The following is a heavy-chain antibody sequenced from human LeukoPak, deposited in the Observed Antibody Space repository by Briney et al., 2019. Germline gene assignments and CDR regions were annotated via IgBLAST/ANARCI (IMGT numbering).Heavy chain of an antibody. Sequence: GASVKVSCKASGGTFSSYAISWVRQAPGQGLEWMGRIIPILGIANYAQKFQGRVTITADKSTSTAYMELSSLRSEDTAVYYCARDGEEYYDSSGYYEPWGQGTLVTVSS. D-gene: IGHD3-22*01. CDR2: IIPILGIA. CDR3: ARDGEEYYDSSGYYEP. CDR1: GGTFSSYA. J-gene: IGHJ5*02. V-gene: IGHV1-69*04.